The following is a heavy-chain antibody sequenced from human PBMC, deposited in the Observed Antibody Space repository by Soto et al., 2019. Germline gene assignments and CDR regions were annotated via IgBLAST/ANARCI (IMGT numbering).Heavy chain of an antibody. CDR1: GYSFTSYW. J-gene: IGHJ4*02. CDR2: INPSDSYT. D-gene: IGHD2-2*02. CDR3: ARLGYCTGTSCYTFDS. Sequence: GESLKISCQGSGYSFTSYWIGWVRQRPGKGLEWMGRINPSDSYTTYSPSFQGHVTISTDKSFSTAYLQWSGLKASDTTMYYCARLGYCTGTSCYTFDSWGQGTLVTVSS. V-gene: IGHV5-10-1*01.